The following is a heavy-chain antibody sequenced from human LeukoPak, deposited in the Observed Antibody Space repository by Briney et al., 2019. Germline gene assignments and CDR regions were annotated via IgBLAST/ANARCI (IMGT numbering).Heavy chain of an antibody. D-gene: IGHD3-22*01. CDR1: GFTFSSYA. Sequence: GGSLRLSCSASGFTFSSYAMHWVRQAPGKGLEYVSAISSNGGSIYYADSVKGRFTISRDNSKNTLYLQMSSLRAEDTAVYYCEKPHDSSGFVFDYWGQGTLVTVSS. CDR3: EKPHDSSGFVFDY. V-gene: IGHV3-64D*06. J-gene: IGHJ4*02. CDR2: ISSNGGSI.